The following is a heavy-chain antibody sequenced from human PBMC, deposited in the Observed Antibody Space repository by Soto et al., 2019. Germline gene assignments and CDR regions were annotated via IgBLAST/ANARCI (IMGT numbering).Heavy chain of an antibody. D-gene: IGHD4-17*01. CDR3: AKNLGETPSNGYGMDV. Sequence: DVQLVESGGVVVQPGGSLRLSCAASGFTFDDYTMHWVRQAPGKGLEWVSLISWDGGSTYYADSVKGRFTISRDNSKNSLYLQMNSLRTEDTALYYCAKNLGETPSNGYGMDVWGQGTTVTVSS. V-gene: IGHV3-43*01. CDR1: GFTFDDYT. CDR2: ISWDGGST. J-gene: IGHJ6*02.